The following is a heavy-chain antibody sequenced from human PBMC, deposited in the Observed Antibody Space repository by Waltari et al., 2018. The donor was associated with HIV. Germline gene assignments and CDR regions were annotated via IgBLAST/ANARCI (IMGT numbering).Heavy chain of an antibody. J-gene: IGHJ4*02. CDR3: ARDIGSRKETTYFDY. D-gene: IGHD1-7*01. CDR1: GYSISSGYS. CDR2: IYHSGST. V-gene: IGHV4-38-2*02. Sequence: QVQLQESGPGLVTPSETLSLTCAVSGYSISSGYSWGWIRQPPGNGLEWIGTIYHSGSTYYNPYLKSRVTISVDTSKNQFSLKLSSVTAADTAVYYCARDIGSRKETTYFDYWGQGTLVTVSS.